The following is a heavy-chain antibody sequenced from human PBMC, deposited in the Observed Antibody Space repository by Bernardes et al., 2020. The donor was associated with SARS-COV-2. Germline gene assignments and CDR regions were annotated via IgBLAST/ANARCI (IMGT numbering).Heavy chain of an antibody. D-gene: IGHD2-21*01. Sequence: GASLKISCQGSGYTFDSRYIGWVRPLPGKGLEWMGIIFPRDSETKYVPSFQDQVTISADTSTNTAYLQWHSLRPSDTGLYFCARRQRSGADYWGQGTLITVSS. CDR2: IFPRDSET. CDR3: ARRQRSGADY. V-gene: IGHV5-51*01. CDR1: GYTFDSRY. J-gene: IGHJ1*01.